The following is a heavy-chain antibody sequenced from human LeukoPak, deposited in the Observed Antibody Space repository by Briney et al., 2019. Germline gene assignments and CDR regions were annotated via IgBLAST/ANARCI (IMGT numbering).Heavy chain of an antibody. CDR3: ARDSSWVGGILYDIWMGFDY. D-gene: IGHD3-3*01. CDR2: INPNRGGT. J-gene: IGHJ4*02. V-gene: IGHV1-2*02. Sequence: GSSVKVSCKASGYTFTGYYMHWVRQAPGQGLEWMGWINPNRGGTNYAQKFQGRVTMTRDTSISTAYMELSRLRSDDTAVYYCARDSSWVGGILYDIWMGFDYWGQGTLVTVSS. CDR1: GYTFTGYY.